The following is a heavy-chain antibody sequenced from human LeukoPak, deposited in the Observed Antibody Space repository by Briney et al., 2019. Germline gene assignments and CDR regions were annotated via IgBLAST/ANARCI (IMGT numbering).Heavy chain of an antibody. J-gene: IGHJ4*02. D-gene: IGHD3-22*01. Sequence: SGTLSLTCAVSGGSINSNNWWSWARQPPEKGLEWIGEIFHSGGTNYNPSLKSRVTISVDKPKNQFSLKLGSVTAADTAVYYCARVLSGSNFDYWGQGTLVTVSS. V-gene: IGHV4-4*02. CDR2: IFHSGGT. CDR1: GGSINSNNW. CDR3: ARVLSGSNFDY.